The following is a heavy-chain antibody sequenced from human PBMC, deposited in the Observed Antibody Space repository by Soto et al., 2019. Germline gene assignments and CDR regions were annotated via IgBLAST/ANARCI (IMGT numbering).Heavy chain of an antibody. D-gene: IGHD1-1*01. V-gene: IGHV3-21*01. CDR1: GFTFSSYS. Sequence: EVQLVESGGGLVKPGGSLRLSCAASGFTFSSYSMNWVRQAPGKGLEWVSSISSSSSYIYYADSVKGRFTISRDNAKNSLYLQMNSLRAEDTAVYYCARKLERRLPMYYWFDPWGQGTLVTVSS. J-gene: IGHJ5*02. CDR2: ISSSSSYI. CDR3: ARKLERRLPMYYWFDP.